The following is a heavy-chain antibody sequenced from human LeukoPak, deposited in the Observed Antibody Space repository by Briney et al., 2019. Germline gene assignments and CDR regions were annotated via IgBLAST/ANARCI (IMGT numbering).Heavy chain of an antibody. Sequence: GGSLRLSCAASGFTFSDYAMNWVRQAPGKGLEWVSSISSGGSYISYADSVKGRFTVSRDNAKDSLFLQMRSLRDEDTAVYYCARGPAFYCTSSSCLAGADGAQEPLVSVSS. V-gene: IGHV3-21*01. CDR1: GFTFSDYA. CDR3: ARGPAFYCTSSSCLAGAD. D-gene: IGHD2-2*01. CDR2: ISSGGSYI. J-gene: IGHJ4*02.